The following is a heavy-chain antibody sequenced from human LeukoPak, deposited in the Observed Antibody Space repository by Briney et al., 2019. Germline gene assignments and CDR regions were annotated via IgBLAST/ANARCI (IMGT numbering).Heavy chain of an antibody. CDR3: AKGSGGSGSFYNHFDC. CDR1: GLSFNSCG. Sequence: GWSLRLSCAASGLSFNSCGMHWVRQAPGKGLEWVAVISSDGSNKYYADSVKGRFTISRDNSKNTLSLQMNSLRTEDTAVFYCAKGSGGSGSFYNHFDCWGQGTLVTVSS. V-gene: IGHV3-30*18. D-gene: IGHD3-10*01. J-gene: IGHJ4*02. CDR2: ISSDGSNK.